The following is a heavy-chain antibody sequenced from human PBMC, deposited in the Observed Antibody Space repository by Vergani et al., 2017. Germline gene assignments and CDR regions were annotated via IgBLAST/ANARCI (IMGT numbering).Heavy chain of an antibody. D-gene: IGHD1-1*01. V-gene: IGHV1-69*13. CDR1: GGTFSSNS. CDR2: IIPIFGTT. J-gene: IGHJ6*02. CDR3: ARILERRGWDYYYGMDV. Sequence: QGQLAQSGAEVKKPGSSVKVSCKASGGTFSSNSISWVRQAPGQGLEWMGRIIPIFGTTSYAQKFQGRVTILADESTSTAYMELSSLRSEDTAVYYCARILERRGWDYYYGMDVWGQGTTVTVSS.